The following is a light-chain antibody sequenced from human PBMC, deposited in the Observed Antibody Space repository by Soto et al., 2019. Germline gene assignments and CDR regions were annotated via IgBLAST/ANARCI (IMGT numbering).Light chain of an antibody. Sequence: QPVLTQSPSASASLGASVKLTCTLSSGHSNYAIAWHQQQSEKGPRYLMKLNSDGSHSKGDGIPDRFSGSSSGAERYLTISSLQAEDEADYSYQTWGSGIVVFGGGTKLTVL. V-gene: IGLV4-69*01. J-gene: IGLJ2*01. CDR2: LNSDGSH. CDR3: QTWGSGIVV. CDR1: SGHSNYA.